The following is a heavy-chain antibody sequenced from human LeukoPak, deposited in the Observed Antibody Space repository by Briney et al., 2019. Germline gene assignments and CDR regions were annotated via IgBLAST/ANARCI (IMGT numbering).Heavy chain of an antibody. V-gene: IGHV4-34*01. D-gene: IGHD5-12*01. J-gene: IGHJ4*02. Sequence: SETLSLTCDVYGGSFSGYYWSWIRQPPGKGLEWIGEINHSGSNNYNPSLKSRVTISVDTSKNQFSLKLSSVTAADTAVYYCARVEDSGYDWGYFDYWGQGTLVTVSS. CDR2: INHSGSN. CDR1: GGSFSGYY. CDR3: ARVEDSGYDWGYFDY.